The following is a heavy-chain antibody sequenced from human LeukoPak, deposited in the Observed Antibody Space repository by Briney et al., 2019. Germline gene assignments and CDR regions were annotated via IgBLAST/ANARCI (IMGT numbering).Heavy chain of an antibody. D-gene: IGHD6-19*01. Sequence: GASVKVSCKASGYTFTSYAMHWVRQAPGQRLEWMGWINAGNGNTKYSQKFQGRVIITRDTSASTAYMELSSLRSEDTAVYYCARGPYSSGWSPTYFDYWGQGTLVTVSS. CDR3: ARGPYSSGWSPTYFDY. V-gene: IGHV1-3*01. J-gene: IGHJ4*02. CDR1: GYTFTSYA. CDR2: INAGNGNT.